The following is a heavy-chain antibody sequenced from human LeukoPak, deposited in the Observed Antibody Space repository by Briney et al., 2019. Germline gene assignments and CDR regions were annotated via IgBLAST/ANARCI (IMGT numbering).Heavy chain of an antibody. CDR2: IYHIGST. Sequence: SETLSLTCTISGGSMTNANWWSWVRQPPGKGLEWIGEIYHIGSTNYNPSLKSRVTISVDTSKNHFSLKLSSVTAADTAVYYCARHVLRQQLLPPYFDSWGQGTLVTVSS. D-gene: IGHD6-13*01. J-gene: IGHJ4*02. CDR3: ARHVLRQQLLPPYFDS. CDR1: GGSMTNANW. V-gene: IGHV4-4*02.